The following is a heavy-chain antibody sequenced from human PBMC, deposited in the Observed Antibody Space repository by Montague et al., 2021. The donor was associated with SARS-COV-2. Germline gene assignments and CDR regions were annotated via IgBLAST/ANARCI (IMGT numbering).Heavy chain of an antibody. Sequence: SLRLSCAASGFTFSSYAMSWVRQAPGKGLEWVSGISDSGGSTYYADSVKGRFTISRDNSKNTLYLQMNSLRAEDTAVYYCAKGGERITIIVVVITLADFDDWGQGTLVTGSS. V-gene: IGHV3-23*01. CDR3: AKGGERITIIVVVITLADFDD. D-gene: IGHD3-22*01. CDR1: GFTFSSYA. CDR2: ISDSGGST. J-gene: IGHJ4*02.